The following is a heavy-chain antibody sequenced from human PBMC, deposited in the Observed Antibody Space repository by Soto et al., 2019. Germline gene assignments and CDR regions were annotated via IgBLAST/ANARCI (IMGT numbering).Heavy chain of an antibody. CDR2: IYYSGST. CDR3: ARSPGNWFDP. J-gene: IGHJ5*02. V-gene: IGHV4-59*08. D-gene: IGHD3-10*01. CDR1: GGSISSYY. Sequence: PSETLSLTCTVSGGSISSYYWSLIRQPPGKGLEWIGYIYYSGSTNYNPSLKSRVTISVDTSKNQFSLKLSSVTAADTAVYYCARSPGNWFDPRGQGTLVTVSS.